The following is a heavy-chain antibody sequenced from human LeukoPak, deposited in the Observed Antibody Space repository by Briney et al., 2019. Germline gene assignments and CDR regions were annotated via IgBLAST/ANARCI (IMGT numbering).Heavy chain of an antibody. CDR1: GFTFSSYG. D-gene: IGHD6-13*01. J-gene: IGHJ4*02. V-gene: IGHV3-33*01. Sequence: PGGSLRLSCAASGFTFSSYGMHWVRQAPGKGLEWVAVIWYDGGITYYADSVKGRFTISRDNSKNTLSLQINSLRAEDTAMYYCARAYGKQQLVGDYWGQGTLVTVSS. CDR3: ARAYGKQQLVGDY. CDR2: IWYDGGIT.